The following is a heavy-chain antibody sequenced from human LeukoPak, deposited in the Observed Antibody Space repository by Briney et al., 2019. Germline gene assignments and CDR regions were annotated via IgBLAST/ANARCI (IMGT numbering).Heavy chain of an antibody. CDR3: TRDRYNWNYFDY. CDR1: GFTVSSNY. V-gene: IGHV3-66*01. Sequence: GGSLRLSCAASGFTVSSNYMSWVRQAPGKGLEWVSVIYSGGSTYYADSVKGRFTISRDNSKNTLYLQMNSLRAEDTAVYYCTRDRYNWNYFDYWGQGTLVTVSS. J-gene: IGHJ4*02. CDR2: IYSGGST. D-gene: IGHD1-20*01.